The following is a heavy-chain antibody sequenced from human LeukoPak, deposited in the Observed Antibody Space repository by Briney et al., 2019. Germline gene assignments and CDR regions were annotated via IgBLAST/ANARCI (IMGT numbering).Heavy chain of an antibody. D-gene: IGHD1-26*01. CDR2: INHSGST. CDR3: ARGWYSGSYPNWFDP. V-gene: IGHV4-34*01. CDR1: GGSISSYY. J-gene: IGHJ5*02. Sequence: SETLSLTCTVSGGSISSYYWSWIRQPPGKGLEWIGEINHSGSTNYNPSLKSRVTISVDTSKNLFSLKLSSVTAADTAVYYCARGWYSGSYPNWFDPWGQGTLVTVSS.